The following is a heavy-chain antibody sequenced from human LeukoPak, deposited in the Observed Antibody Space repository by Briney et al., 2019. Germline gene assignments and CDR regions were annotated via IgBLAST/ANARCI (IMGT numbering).Heavy chain of an antibody. V-gene: IGHV4-39*01. CDR3: ARHGVVAARRGNWFDP. Sequence: SETLSLTCTVSGGSISSSSYYWGWIRQPPGKGLEWIGSIYYSGSTYYNPSLKRRVTISVDTSKNQFSLKLSSVTAADTAVYYCARHGVVAARRGNWFDPWGQGTLVTVSS. CDR2: IYYSGST. D-gene: IGHD2-15*01. J-gene: IGHJ5*02. CDR1: GGSISSSSYY.